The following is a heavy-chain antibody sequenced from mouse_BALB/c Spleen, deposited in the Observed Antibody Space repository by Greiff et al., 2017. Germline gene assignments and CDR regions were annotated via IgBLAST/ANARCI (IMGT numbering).Heavy chain of an antibody. D-gene: IGHD2-4*01. V-gene: IGHV1S33*01. CDR2: IYPGDGST. CDR1: GYTFTSYD. CDR3: ATSTMITTGSFHV. Sequence: LQESGPELVKPGALVKISFKASGYTFTSYDINWVKQRPGQGLEWIGWIYPGDGSTKYNEKFKGKATLTADKSSSTAYMQLSSLTSENSAVYFCATSTMITTGSFHVWGAGTTVTVSS. J-gene: IGHJ1*01.